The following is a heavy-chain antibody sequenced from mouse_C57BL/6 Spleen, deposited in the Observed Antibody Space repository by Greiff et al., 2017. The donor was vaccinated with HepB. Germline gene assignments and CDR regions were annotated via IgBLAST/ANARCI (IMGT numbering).Heavy chain of an antibody. CDR1: GFTFSSYA. Sequence: EVMLVESGGGLVKPGGSLKLSCAASGFTFSSYAMSWVRQTPEKRLEWVATISDGGSYTYYPDNVKGRFTSSRDNAKNNLYLQMSHLKSEDASMFYCARGGGNYPYAMVYWGKGASVNVAS. V-gene: IGHV5-4*03. CDR2: ISDGGSYT. D-gene: IGHD2-1*01. CDR3: ARGGGNYPYAMVY. J-gene: IGHJ4*01.